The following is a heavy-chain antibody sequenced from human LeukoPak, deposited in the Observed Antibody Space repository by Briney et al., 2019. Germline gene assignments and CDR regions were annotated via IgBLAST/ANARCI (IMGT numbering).Heavy chain of an antibody. CDR3: ARRRYNWNAIDY. J-gene: IGHJ4*02. D-gene: IGHD1-20*01. V-gene: IGHV3-11*01. CDR1: GFTFSDYY. Sequence: GGSLRLSCAASGFTFSDYYMSWIRQAPGKGLEWVSYISSSGSTLYYADSVKGRITISRDNAENSLYLQMNSLRAEDTAVYYCARRRYNWNAIDYWGQGTLVTVSS. CDR2: ISSSGSTL.